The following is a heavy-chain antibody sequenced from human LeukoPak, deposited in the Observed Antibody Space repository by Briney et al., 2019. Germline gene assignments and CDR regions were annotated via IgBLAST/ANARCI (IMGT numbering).Heavy chain of an antibody. J-gene: IGHJ4*02. D-gene: IGHD5-18*01. V-gene: IGHV3-21*01. CDR1: GFTFSSYG. CDR3: ARAPDTAVVAFDY. CDR2: VTSSSSYV. Sequence: PGGTLRLSCAASGFTFSSYGMSWVRQAPGKGLEWVSSVTSSSSYVYYGDSVKGRFTISRDNAKNSLYLQMNSLRGEDTAMYHCARAPDTAVVAFDYWGQGTLVTVSS.